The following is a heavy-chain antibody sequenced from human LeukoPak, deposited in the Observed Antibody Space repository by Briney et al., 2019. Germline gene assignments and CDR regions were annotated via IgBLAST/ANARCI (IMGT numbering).Heavy chain of an antibody. CDR3: ARGGAYSYGLDQDFDY. J-gene: IGHJ4*02. D-gene: IGHD5-18*01. CDR2: MYSSGST. CDR1: GGSISSGSYY. V-gene: IGHV4-39*07. Sequence: SQTLSLTCTVSGGSISSGSYYWGWIRQPPGKGLEWIGSMYSSGSTYYNPSLKSRVTISVDTSKNQFSLKLSSVTAADTAVYYCARGGAYSYGLDQDFDYWGQGTLVTVSS.